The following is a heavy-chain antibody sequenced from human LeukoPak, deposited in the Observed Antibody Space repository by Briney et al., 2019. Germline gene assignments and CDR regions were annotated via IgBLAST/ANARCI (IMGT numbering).Heavy chain of an antibody. Sequence: GGSLRLSCAASGFTSRSYNMNWVRQAPGKGLEWVSYISSTSSSIYYADSVKGRFTISRDNAKNSLFLQMNSLRAEDTAVYYCARDAGYDFWSGYLDYWGENNLVTVSS. CDR1: GFTSRSYN. D-gene: IGHD3-3*01. CDR3: ARDAGYDFWSGYLDY. J-gene: IGHJ4*02. V-gene: IGHV3-48*04. CDR2: ISSTSSSI.